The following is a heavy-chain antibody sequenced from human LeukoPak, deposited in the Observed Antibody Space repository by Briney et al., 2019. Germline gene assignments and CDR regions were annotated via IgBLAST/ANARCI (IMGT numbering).Heavy chain of an antibody. J-gene: IGHJ4*02. D-gene: IGHD3-16*01. V-gene: IGHV3-49*04. Sequence: AGGSLRLSCATSGFTFSSYAMSWVRQAPGKGLEWVGFIRSKAYGGTTEYAASVKGRFTISRDDSRRIVYLQMNSLKTEDTAVYYCTREGRGSDAFDYWGQGTLVTVSS. CDR1: GFTFSSYA. CDR3: TREGRGSDAFDY. CDR2: IRSKAYGGTT.